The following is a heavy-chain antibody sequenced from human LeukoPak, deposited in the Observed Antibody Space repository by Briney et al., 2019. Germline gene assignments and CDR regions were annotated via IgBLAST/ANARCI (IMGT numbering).Heavy chain of an antibody. CDR3: ARPREKITSGAFVI. D-gene: IGHD2-2*01. CDR1: GYSFSSYW. CDR2: ICPGDSDT. Sequence: GESLKISCKGSGYSFSSYWIGWVRQMPGKGLEWMGIICPGDSDTRYSPSFQGQVTISADKSINTAYLQWSRLKASDTAIYYCARPREKITSGAFVIWGQGTMVTVSS. J-gene: IGHJ3*02. V-gene: IGHV5-51*01.